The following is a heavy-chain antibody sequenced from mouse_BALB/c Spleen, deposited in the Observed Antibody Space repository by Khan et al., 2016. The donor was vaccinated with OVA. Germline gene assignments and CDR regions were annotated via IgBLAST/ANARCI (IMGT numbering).Heavy chain of an antibody. Sequence: QVQLKESGPGLVAPSQSLSITCTVSGFSLTGYGVNWVRPPPGKDLEWLGMIWGDGSTDYNSALKSRLNLSKDNSKSQVFLQMNSLQTDDTARYYCARANYDNEREAIDYWGQGTSVTVSS. J-gene: IGHJ4*01. D-gene: IGHD2-4*01. CDR3: ARANYDNEREAIDY. CDR2: IWGDGST. V-gene: IGHV2-6-7*01. CDR1: GFSLTGYG.